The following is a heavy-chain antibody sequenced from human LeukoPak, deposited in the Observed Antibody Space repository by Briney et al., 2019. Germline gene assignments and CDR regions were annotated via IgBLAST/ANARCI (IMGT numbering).Heavy chain of an antibody. J-gene: IGHJ4*02. D-gene: IGHD3-10*01. Sequence: GGSLRLSCAASGFTFSSYGMHWVRQAPGKGLEGVAFIRYDGSNKYYADSVKGRFTISRDNSKNTLYLQMNSLRAEDTAVYYCAKSVPPFGELSSVLFYWGQGTLVTVSS. CDR1: GFTFSSYG. CDR2: IRYDGSNK. CDR3: AKSVPPFGELSSVLFY. V-gene: IGHV3-30*02.